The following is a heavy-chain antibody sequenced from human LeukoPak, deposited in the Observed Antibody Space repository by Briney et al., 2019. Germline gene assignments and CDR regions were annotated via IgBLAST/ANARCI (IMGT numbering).Heavy chain of an antibody. V-gene: IGHV1-2*02. CDR2: INPNSGGT. CDR1: GYTFTGYY. Sequence: GASVKVSCKASGYTFTGYYMHWVRQAPGQGLEWMGWINPNSGGTNYAQKFQGRVTMTRDTSISTAYMELSRLRSDDPAVYYCARGIFPGIAAAGFDPWGQGTLVTVSS. J-gene: IGHJ5*02. CDR3: ARGIFPGIAAAGFDP. D-gene: IGHD6-13*01.